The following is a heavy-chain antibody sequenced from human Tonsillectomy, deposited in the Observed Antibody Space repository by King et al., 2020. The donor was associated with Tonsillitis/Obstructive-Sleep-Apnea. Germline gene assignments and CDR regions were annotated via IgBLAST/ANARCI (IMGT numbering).Heavy chain of an antibody. Sequence: VQLVESGGGLVQSGGSLRLSCAASGFTSSSYEMNWVRQAPGKGLEWVSYITSSGSTTYYADSVKGRFTISRDNAKNSLYLQINSLRAEDTAVYYCARDQSGSYSAFDIWGQGTMVTVSS. CDR3: ARDQSGSYSAFDI. J-gene: IGHJ3*02. CDR1: GFTSSSYE. D-gene: IGHD1-26*01. V-gene: IGHV3-48*03. CDR2: ITSSGSTT.